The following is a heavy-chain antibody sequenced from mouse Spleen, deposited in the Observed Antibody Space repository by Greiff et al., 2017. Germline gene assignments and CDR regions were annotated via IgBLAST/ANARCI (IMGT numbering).Heavy chain of an antibody. J-gene: IGHJ2*01. Sequence: VKLQESGAELVRPGASVTLSCKASGYTFTDYEMHWVKQTPVHGLEWIGAIDPETGGTAYNQKFKGKAILTADKSSSTAYMELRSLTSEDSAVYYCTRNYGSSCFDYWGQGTTLTVSS. D-gene: IGHD1-1*01. CDR2: IDPETGGT. CDR3: TRNYGSSCFDY. CDR1: GYTFTDYE. V-gene: IGHV1-15*01.